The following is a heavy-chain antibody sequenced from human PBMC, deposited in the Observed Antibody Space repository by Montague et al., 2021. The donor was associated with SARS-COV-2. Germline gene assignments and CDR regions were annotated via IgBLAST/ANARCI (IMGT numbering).Heavy chain of an antibody. D-gene: IGHD2-21*02. CDR3: ARDLLPPRTAIKTNFFGLDV. V-gene: IGHV4-39*07. CDR1: GGSISSSSYY. Sequence: SETLSLTCTVSGGSISSSSYYWGWIRQPPGKGLEWIGSIYYSGSTYYNPSLKSRVTISVDTSKNQFSLSLSSMTAADTAVYFCARDLLPPRTAIKTNFFGLDVWGQGTTVIVSS. CDR2: IYYSGST. J-gene: IGHJ6*02.